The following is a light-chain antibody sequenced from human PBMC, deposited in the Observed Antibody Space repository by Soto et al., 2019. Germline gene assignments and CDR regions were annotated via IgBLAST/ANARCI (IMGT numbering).Light chain of an antibody. CDR1: QNIDKS. CDR3: QQYNSYWT. V-gene: IGKV1-39*01. Sequence: DIQMTQSPSSLSASVGDRITITCRASQNIDKSLNWYQQKPGRAPKLLIYTASRLESGVPSRFSGSRSGPDFTLTISSLQPDDFATYYCQQYNSYWTFGQGTKVDIK. J-gene: IGKJ1*01. CDR2: TAS.